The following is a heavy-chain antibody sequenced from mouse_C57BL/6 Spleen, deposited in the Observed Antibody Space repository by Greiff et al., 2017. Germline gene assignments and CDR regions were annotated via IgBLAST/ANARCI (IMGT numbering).Heavy chain of an antibody. CDR3: ARHHYGSRDWYFDV. CDR1: GFTFSSYG. Sequence: EVKLVESGGDLVKPGGSLKLSCAASGFTFSSYGMSWVRQTPDKRLEWVATISSGGSYTYYPDSVKGRFTISRDNAKNTLYLQMSSLKSEDTAMYYCARHHYGSRDWYFDVWGTGTTVTVSS. CDR2: ISSGGSYT. D-gene: IGHD1-1*01. V-gene: IGHV5-6*01. J-gene: IGHJ1*03.